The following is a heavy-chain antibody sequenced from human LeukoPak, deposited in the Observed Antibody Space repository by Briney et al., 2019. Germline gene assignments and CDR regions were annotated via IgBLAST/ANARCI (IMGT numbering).Heavy chain of an antibody. CDR3: ASVKPEEWLMTGWFDP. J-gene: IGHJ5*02. D-gene: IGHD1-14*01. CDR1: GYTFTGYY. V-gene: IGHV1-2*06. Sequence: ASVKVSCKASGYTFTGYYMHWVRKAPGQGLEWMGRINPNSGGTNYAQKFQVRVTMTRDTSISTAYMELSRLRSDDTAVYYCASVKPEEWLMTGWFDPWGQGTLVTVSS. CDR2: INPNSGGT.